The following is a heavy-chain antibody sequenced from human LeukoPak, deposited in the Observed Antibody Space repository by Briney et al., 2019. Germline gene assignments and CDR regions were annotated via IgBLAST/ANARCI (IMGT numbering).Heavy chain of an antibody. J-gene: IGHJ4*02. Sequence: GRALRLSCAASGFTFTAYLIHWVRQAPGKGLAGVAVMSSDGNAMFYADSVKGRFTISRDNSKNTLYLQMNSLRAEDTAVYYCVRESEYYFDHSASFDYCGPGALFTVSS. CDR1: GFTFTAYL. D-gene: IGHD3-22*01. CDR3: VRESEYYFDHSASFDY. CDR2: MSSDGNAM. V-gene: IGHV3-30-3*01.